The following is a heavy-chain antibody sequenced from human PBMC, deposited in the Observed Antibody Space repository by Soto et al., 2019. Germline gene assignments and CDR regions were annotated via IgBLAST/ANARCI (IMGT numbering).Heavy chain of an antibody. J-gene: IGHJ4*02. D-gene: IGHD5-12*01. CDR2: ISSSSSYI. CDR3: ARDFRDGYYFDY. V-gene: IGHV3-21*01. CDR1: GFTFSSYS. Sequence: EVQLVESGGGLVKPGGSLRLSCAASGFTFSSYSMNWVRQAPGKGLEWVSSISSSSSYIYYADSVKGRFTISRDNAKNSLYLQMNSLRAEDTAEYYCARDFRDGYYFDYWGQGTLVTVSS.